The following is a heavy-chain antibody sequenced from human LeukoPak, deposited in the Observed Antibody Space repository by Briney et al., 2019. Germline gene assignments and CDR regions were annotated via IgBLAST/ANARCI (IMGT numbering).Heavy chain of an antibody. Sequence: GGSLRLSCAASGLSVSSNYMSWVRQAPGKGLEWVSVLYSDGTTYYADSVKGRFTISRDNSKNTLYLQMNSLRAEDTAVYYCVRGMGVSMLYYFDHWGQGTLVTVSS. D-gene: IGHD3-10*01. J-gene: IGHJ4*02. V-gene: IGHV3-66*02. CDR3: VRGMGVSMLYYFDH. CDR1: GLSVSSNY. CDR2: LYSDGTT.